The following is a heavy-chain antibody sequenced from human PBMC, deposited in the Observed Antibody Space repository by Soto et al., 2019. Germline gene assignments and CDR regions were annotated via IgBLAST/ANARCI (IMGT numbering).Heavy chain of an antibody. CDR2: IYHSGST. Sequence: PSETLSLTCSVSGDSISDYYWSWIRQPPGKGLEWIGYIYHSGSTYYNPSLKSRVTISVDTSKNQFSLKLRSLTAADTAVYYCVRATRSLMHVWGQGTTVTVSS. V-gene: IGHV4-59*12. CDR3: VRATRSLMHV. CDR1: GDSISDYY. J-gene: IGHJ6*02.